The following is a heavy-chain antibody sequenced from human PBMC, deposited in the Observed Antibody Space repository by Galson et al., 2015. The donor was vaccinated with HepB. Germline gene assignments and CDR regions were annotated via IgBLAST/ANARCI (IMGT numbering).Heavy chain of an antibody. D-gene: IGHD6-19*01. CDR1: GFTFSNYG. J-gene: IGHJ4*02. CDR2: ISYDGSNK. Sequence: SLRLSCAASGFTFSNYGMHWVRQAPGKGLEWVAVISYDGSNKYYADSVMGRFTISRDNSKNTLYLQMNSLRAEDTALYYCAKDPYLYSALAGTMAGFDYWGQGTLVTVSS. V-gene: IGHV3-30*18. CDR3: AKDPYLYSALAGTMAGFDY.